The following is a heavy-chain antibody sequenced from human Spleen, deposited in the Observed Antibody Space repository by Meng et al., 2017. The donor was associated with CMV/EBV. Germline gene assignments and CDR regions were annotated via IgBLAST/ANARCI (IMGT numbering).Heavy chain of an antibody. V-gene: IGHV1-69*05. D-gene: IGHD3-9*01. CDR3: AREKEYYDILTEEYYYYVRDV. Sequence: SVKVSCKASGGTFSRYASSWVRQAPGQGLEWVGGSVPSYATPNHAQKFQARATITRDESTSTAYMELSSLRSEDTAVYYCAREKEYYDILTEEYYYYVRDVWGQGTMVTVSS. J-gene: IGHJ6*02. CDR2: SVPSYATP. CDR1: GGTFSRYA.